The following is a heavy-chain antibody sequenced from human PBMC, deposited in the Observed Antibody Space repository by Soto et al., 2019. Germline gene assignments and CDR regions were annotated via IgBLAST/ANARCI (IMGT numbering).Heavy chain of an antibody. CDR1: GGSISSGGYS. CDR2: IYHSGST. Sequence: SETLSLTCAVSGGSISSGGYSWSWIRQPPGKGLEWIGYIYHSGSTYYNPSLKSRVTISIDKSNNQFSLNLTSVTAADTAVYYCARADSVLVAKGFDLWGQGTLVTVSS. CDR3: ARADSVLVAKGFDL. D-gene: IGHD2-8*02. J-gene: IGHJ4*02. V-gene: IGHV4-30-2*01.